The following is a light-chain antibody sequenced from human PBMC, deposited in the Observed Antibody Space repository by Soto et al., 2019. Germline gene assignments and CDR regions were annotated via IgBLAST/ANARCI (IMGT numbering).Light chain of an antibody. V-gene: IGKV4-1*01. J-gene: IGKJ4*01. CDR1: QSGSYSTKNRSH. Sequence: IVMTQPPHCLAVSPGGSTASNCRSGQSGSYSTKNRSHLAWYQHRPGQAPRVLIYWASTRESGVPDRFSGSGSGTDFTLTISSLQAEDVAVYYCQQYCSTPTFGGGTKVDIK. CDR3: QQYCSTPT. CDR2: WAS.